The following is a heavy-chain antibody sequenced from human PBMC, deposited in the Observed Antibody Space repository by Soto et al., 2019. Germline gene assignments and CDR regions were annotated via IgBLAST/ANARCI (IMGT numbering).Heavy chain of an antibody. CDR2: INPNSGGT. J-gene: IGHJ6*02. CDR3: ARETAAADYGMDV. D-gene: IGHD6-13*01. CDR1: GYTFTGYY. Sequence: GASVKVSCKASGYTFTGYYMHWVRQAPGQGLEWMGWINPNSGGTNYAQKFQGWVTMTRDTSISTAYMELSRLRSDDTAVYYCARETAAADYGMDVWGQGTTVTVSS. V-gene: IGHV1-2*04.